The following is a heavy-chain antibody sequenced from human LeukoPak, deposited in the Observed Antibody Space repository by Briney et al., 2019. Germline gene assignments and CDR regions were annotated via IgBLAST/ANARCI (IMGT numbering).Heavy chain of an antibody. J-gene: IGHJ4*02. CDR2: IIPILGIA. CDR3: AREDYDSSGYFPFFDY. CDR1: GGTFSSYA. V-gene: IGHV1-69*04. D-gene: IGHD3-22*01. Sequence: GASVKVSCKASGGTFSSYAISWVRQAPGQGLEWMGRIIPILGIANYAQKFQGRVTITADKSTSTAYMELSSLRSEDTAVYYCAREDYDSSGYFPFFDYWGQGTLVTVSS.